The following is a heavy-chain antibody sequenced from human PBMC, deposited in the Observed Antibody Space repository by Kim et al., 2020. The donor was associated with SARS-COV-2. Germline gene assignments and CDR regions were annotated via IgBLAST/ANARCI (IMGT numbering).Heavy chain of an antibody. CDR2: IYYSGST. J-gene: IGHJ5*02. V-gene: IGHV4-39*01. Sequence: SETLSLTCTVSGGSISSSSYYWGWIRQPPGKGLEWIGSIYYSGSTYYNPSLKSRVTISVDTSKNQFSLKLSSVTAADTAVYYCARRDSDYDSSGFTWGQGTLVTVSS. D-gene: IGHD3-22*01. CDR3: ARRDSDYDSSGFT. CDR1: GGSISSSSYY.